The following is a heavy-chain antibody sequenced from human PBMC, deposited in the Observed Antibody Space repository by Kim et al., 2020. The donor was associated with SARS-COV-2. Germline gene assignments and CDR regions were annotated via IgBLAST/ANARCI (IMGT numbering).Heavy chain of an antibody. Sequence: SETLSLTCTVSGGSINSDSYYWGWIRQSPGKGLEWIGNIYYTGSTVYNPSLKSRVTVSVDTSKNQFSLSLESVTAADTAIYYCARHRYYSGSGSYYWGNWGQGTLVTVPS. CDR3: ARHRYYSGSGSYYWGN. CDR2: IYYTGST. D-gene: IGHD3-10*01. CDR1: GGSINSDSYY. J-gene: IGHJ4*02. V-gene: IGHV4-39*01.